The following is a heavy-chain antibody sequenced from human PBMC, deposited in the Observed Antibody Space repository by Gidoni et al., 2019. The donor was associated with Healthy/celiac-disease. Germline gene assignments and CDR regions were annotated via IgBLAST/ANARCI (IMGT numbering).Heavy chain of an antibody. CDR3: ARDHAQQLVRGWFDP. V-gene: IGHV3-33*01. D-gene: IGHD6-13*01. CDR2: IWYDGSNK. Sequence: QLQLVESGGGVVQPGRSLRLSCAASGFTFSSYGMHWVRQAPGKGLEWVAVIWYDGSNKYYADSVKGRFTISRDNSKNTLYLQMNSLRAEDTAVYYCARDHAQQLVRGWFDPWGQGTLVTVSS. CDR1: GFTFSSYG. J-gene: IGHJ5*02.